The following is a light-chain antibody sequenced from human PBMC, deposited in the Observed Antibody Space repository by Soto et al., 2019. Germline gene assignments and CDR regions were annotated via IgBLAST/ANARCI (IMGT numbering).Light chain of an antibody. Sequence: DIVMTQSPDSLAVSLGERATINCKSSQSVLSSSNNKNYLAWYQQKPGQPPKLLIYWASTRESGVPDRFSGSGSGTDFTLNISSLQAEDVAVYYCQQYYSTPYTFGQGTKLEIK. CDR3: QQYYSTPYT. J-gene: IGKJ2*01. CDR2: WAS. CDR1: QSVLSSSNNKNY. V-gene: IGKV4-1*01.